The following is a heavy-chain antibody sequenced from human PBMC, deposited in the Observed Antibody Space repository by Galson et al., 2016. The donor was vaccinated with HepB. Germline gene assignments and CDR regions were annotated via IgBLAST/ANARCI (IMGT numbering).Heavy chain of an antibody. J-gene: IGHJ6*03. CDR2: ISFDGSNK. V-gene: IGHV3-30-3*01. CDR1: GFTFSTYA. Sequence: SLRLSCAASGFTFSTYAMHWVRQAPGKGLEWVAGISFDGSNKYYADSVKGRFTISRDNSKNTLYLQMNSLRPEDTAVHYCARSKGYYYMDVWGKGTTVTISS. CDR3: ARSKGYYYMDV.